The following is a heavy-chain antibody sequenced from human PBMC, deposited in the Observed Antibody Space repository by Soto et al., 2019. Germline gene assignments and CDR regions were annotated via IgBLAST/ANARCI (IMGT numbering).Heavy chain of an antibody. V-gene: IGHV1-2*04. Sequence: GASVKVSCKASGYTFTGYYMHWVRQAPGQGLEWMGWINPNSGGTNYAQKFQGWVTMTRDTSISTAYMELSRLRSDDTAVYYCARSGSLVAAAETDYYYGMDVWGQGTRSPLL. CDR3: ARSGSLVAAAETDYYYGMDV. CDR2: INPNSGGT. J-gene: IGHJ6*02. CDR1: GYTFTGYY. D-gene: IGHD6-13*01.